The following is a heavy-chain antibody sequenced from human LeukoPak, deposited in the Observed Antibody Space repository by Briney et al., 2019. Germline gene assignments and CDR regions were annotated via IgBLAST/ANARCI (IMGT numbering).Heavy chain of an antibody. Sequence: PGGSLRLSCAASGFTFSNYNMHWVRQAPGKGLEWVAFIRYDGSNNYYADSVQGRFTIYRDNSKNTMYLQMKSLRGEDTAVYYCARDPLDRQQLAKGYFDYWAREPWSPSPQ. CDR2: IRYDGSNN. CDR3: ARDPLDRQQLAKGYFDY. CDR1: GFTFSNYN. D-gene: IGHD6-13*01. J-gene: IGHJ4*02. V-gene: IGHV3-30*02.